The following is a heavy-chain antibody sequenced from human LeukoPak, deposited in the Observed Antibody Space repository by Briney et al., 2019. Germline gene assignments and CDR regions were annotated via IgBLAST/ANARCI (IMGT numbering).Heavy chain of an antibody. CDR3: ARQTPQGFDY. D-gene: IGHD1-14*01. J-gene: IGHJ4*02. CDR1: GITVSSNY. Sequence: GGSLRLSCAASGITVSSNYMSWVRQAPGKGLEWVSVINGDDNTFYADSVKGRYIISRDSSKNTLDLQMNRLTVEDTAVYFCARQTPQGFDYWGQGNLVTVSS. V-gene: IGHV3-53*01. CDR2: INGDDNT.